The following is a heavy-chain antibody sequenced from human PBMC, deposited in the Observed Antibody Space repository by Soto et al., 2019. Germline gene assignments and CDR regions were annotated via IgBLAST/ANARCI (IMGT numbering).Heavy chain of an antibody. CDR3: ARSRRSWPYYFDH. Sequence: HPGGSLRLSCAASGFTFSSYAIDWVRQAPGKGLEWVSAISGSGDNTYYADSVRGLFTISRDNSKNTVYLQMTALRAEDTAIYYCARSRRSWPYYFDHWGQGALVTVSS. D-gene: IGHD1-26*01. J-gene: IGHJ4*02. CDR2: ISGSGDNT. CDR1: GFTFSSYA. V-gene: IGHV3-23*01.